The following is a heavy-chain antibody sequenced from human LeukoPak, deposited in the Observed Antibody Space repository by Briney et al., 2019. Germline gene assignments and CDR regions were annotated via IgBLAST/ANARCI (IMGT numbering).Heavy chain of an antibody. Sequence: PGGSLRLSCAASGFSLDDNAMYWVRQAPGKGLEWVSLISGDGATTYYADSVKGRFNISRDNSKSSLYLQMNSLRSEDSALYYCAKDNQRGGFQHWGQGTLVTVSS. CDR2: ISGDGATT. J-gene: IGHJ1*01. CDR1: GFSLDDNA. CDR3: AKDNQRGGFQH. D-gene: IGHD3-16*01. V-gene: IGHV3-43*02.